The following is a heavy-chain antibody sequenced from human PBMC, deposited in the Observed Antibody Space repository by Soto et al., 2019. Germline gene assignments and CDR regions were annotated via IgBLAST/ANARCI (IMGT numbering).Heavy chain of an antibody. CDR2: VYYSGTT. CDR3: ARTTAVPNTLRSRYFFDY. D-gene: IGHD4-17*01. CDR1: GGSVSTKTYY. J-gene: IGHJ4*02. Sequence: SETLSLTCSVSGGSVSTKTYYWSWIRQPPGKRLEWIGYVYYSGTTNYNPSLKSRVTISVDLSKNQFSLRLSSVTTADTALYYCARTTAVPNTLRSRYFFDYWGQGTLVTVSS. V-gene: IGHV4-61*01.